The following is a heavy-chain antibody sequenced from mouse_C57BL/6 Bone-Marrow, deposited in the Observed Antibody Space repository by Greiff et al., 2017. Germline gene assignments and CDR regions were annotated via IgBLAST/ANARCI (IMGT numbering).Heavy chain of an antibody. J-gene: IGHJ3*01. V-gene: IGHV1-81*01. CDR3: ARWGGDAWFAY. Sequence: QVQLQQSGAELARPGASVKLSCKASGYTFTSYGISWVKQRTGQGLEWIGEIYPRSGNTYYNEKFKGKATLTADKTSSTAYMELRSLTSEDSAVYFCARWGGDAWFAYWGQGTLVTVSA. CDR2: IYPRSGNT. CDR1: GYTFTSYG. D-gene: IGHD3-3*01.